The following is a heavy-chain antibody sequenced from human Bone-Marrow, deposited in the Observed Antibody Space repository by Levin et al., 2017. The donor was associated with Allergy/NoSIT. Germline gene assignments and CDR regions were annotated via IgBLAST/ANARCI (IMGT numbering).Heavy chain of an antibody. CDR2: ISGSGGST. CDR1: GFTFSSYA. D-gene: IGHD6-19*01. V-gene: IGHV3-23*01. Sequence: GGSLRLSCAASGFTFSSYAMSWVRQAPGKGLEWVSAISGSGGSTYYADSVKGRFTISRDNSKNTLYLQMNSLRAEDTAVYYCANRHSVAGTGFFDYWGQGTLVTVSS. J-gene: IGHJ4*02. CDR3: ANRHSVAGTGFFDY.